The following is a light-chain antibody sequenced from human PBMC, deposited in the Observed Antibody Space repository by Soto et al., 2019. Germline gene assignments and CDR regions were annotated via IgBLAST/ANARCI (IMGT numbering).Light chain of an antibody. CDR2: EVS. J-gene: IGLJ3*02. V-gene: IGLV2-14*01. CDR3: GSYTSSSTLV. CDR1: SSDVGGYNY. Sequence: QSALTQPASVSGSPGQSITISCTGTSSDVGGYNYVSWYQQHPGKAPKLMIYEVSNRPSGVSDRFSGSKSGNTASLTVSGLQAEYEADYYCGSYTSSSTLVFGGGTKLTVL.